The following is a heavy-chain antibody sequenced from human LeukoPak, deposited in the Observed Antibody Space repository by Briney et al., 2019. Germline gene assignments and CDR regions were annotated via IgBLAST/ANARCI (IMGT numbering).Heavy chain of an antibody. CDR1: GYTFTSYA. J-gene: IGHJ3*02. V-gene: IGHV7-4-1*02. CDR3: ARSVLIPNLEWGRAGHGAFDI. CDR2: INTNTGNP. D-gene: IGHD3-3*01. Sequence: GASVKVSCKASGYTFTSYAMNWVRQAPGQGLEWMGWINTNTGNPTYAQGFTGRFVFSLDTSVSTAYLQWSSLKASDTAMYYCARSVLIPNLEWGRAGHGAFDIWGQGTMVTVSS.